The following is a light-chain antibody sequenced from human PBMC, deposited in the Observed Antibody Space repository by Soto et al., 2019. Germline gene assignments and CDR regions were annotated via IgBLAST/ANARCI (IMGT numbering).Light chain of an antibody. Sequence: ETEMAQTTGTLSVALGERATLSCRSSQSVSIHLAWYQQKPGQAPRLLMYEASNRATGIPARFSGGGSGTDFTLSISSLEPEDRAAYHCQQRSDWPWTFGQGTKWIS. J-gene: IGKJ1*01. CDR1: QSVSIH. V-gene: IGKV3-11*01. CDR2: EAS. CDR3: QQRSDWPWT.